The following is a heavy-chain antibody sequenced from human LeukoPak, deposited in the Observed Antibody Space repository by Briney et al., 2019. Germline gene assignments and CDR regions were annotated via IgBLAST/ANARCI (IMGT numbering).Heavy chain of an antibody. CDR3: ARDGDSSGWYYFDY. D-gene: IGHD6-19*01. CDR2: IYYSGST. Sequence: SETLSLTCTVSGGSVSSGSYYWSWIRQPPGKGLEWIEYIYYSGSTNYNPSLKSRVTISVDTSKNQFSLKLSSVTAADTAVYYCARDGDSSGWYYFDYWGQGTLVTVSS. CDR1: GGSVSSGSYY. V-gene: IGHV4-61*01. J-gene: IGHJ4*02.